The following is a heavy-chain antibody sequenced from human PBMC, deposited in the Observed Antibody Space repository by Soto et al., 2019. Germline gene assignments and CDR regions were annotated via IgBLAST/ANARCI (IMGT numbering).Heavy chain of an antibody. V-gene: IGHV3-11*04. CDR3: VRPYNWNYGPPHY. Sequence: PGGSLRLSCAASGFTFSDYYMSWIRQAPGKGLEWVSYISSSGSTIYYADSVKGRFTISRDNSKNTLYLQMNSLRAEDTAVYYCVRPYNWNYGPPHYWGQGTLVTVSS. D-gene: IGHD1-7*01. CDR2: ISSSGSTI. CDR1: GFTFSDYY. J-gene: IGHJ4*02.